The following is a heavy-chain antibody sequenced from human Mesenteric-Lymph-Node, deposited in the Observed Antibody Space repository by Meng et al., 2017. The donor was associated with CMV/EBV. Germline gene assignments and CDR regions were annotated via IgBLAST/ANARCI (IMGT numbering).Heavy chain of an antibody. Sequence: GGSLRLSCAASGFTFSSYWMSWVRQAPGKGLEWVANIKQDGSEKYYVDSVKGRFTISRDNSRNMLYLQMNSLRAEDTAVYYCAKDFDYYDSSGYYYDYWGQGTLVTVSS. CDR2: IKQDGSEK. J-gene: IGHJ4*02. D-gene: IGHD3-22*01. CDR3: AKDFDYYDSSGYYYDY. CDR1: GFTFSSYW. V-gene: IGHV3-7*03.